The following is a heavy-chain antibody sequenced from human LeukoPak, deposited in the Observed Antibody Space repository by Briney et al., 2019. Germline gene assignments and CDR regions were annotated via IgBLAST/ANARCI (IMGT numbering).Heavy chain of an antibody. CDR2: VNPYSGGT. Sequence: ASVKVSCKASGYTFTGYSIHWVRQAPGQGLEWMGWVNPYSGGTSYAQNFQDGVTMTSDTSITTAYMELSRLRSDDTAVYYCATYSASSHTLYYWGQGTLVTVSS. V-gene: IGHV1-2*02. J-gene: IGHJ4*02. CDR3: ATYSASSHTLYY. D-gene: IGHD1-26*01. CDR1: GYTFTGYS.